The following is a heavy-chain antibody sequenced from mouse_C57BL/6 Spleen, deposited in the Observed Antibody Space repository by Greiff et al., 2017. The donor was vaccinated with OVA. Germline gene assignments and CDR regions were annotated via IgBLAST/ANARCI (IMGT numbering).Heavy chain of an antibody. CDR3: TTSNPDY. Sequence: EVQLQESGAELVRPGASVKLSCTASGFNIKDDYMHWVKQRPEQGLEWIGWIDPENGDTEYASKFQGKATITADTSSNTAYLQLSSLTSEDTAVYYCTTSNPDYWGQGTTLTVSS. J-gene: IGHJ2*01. D-gene: IGHD2-5*01. CDR1: GFNIKDDY. CDR2: IDPENGDT. V-gene: IGHV14-4*01.